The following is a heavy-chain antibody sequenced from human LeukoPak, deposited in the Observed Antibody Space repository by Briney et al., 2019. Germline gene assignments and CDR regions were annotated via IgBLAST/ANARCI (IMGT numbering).Heavy chain of an antibody. J-gene: IGHJ6*03. Sequence: SVTVSCMASGGTFSRYAISWVRQAPGQGLEWMGGIIPIFGTANYAQRFQGRVTITADKSTSTAYMELSSLRSEDTAVYYCARDTPYAYCSSTSCYSYYYYYMDVWGKGTTVTVSS. CDR3: ARDTPYAYCSSTSCYSYYYYYMDV. D-gene: IGHD2-2*01. CDR2: IIPIFGTA. CDR1: GGTFSRYA. V-gene: IGHV1-69*06.